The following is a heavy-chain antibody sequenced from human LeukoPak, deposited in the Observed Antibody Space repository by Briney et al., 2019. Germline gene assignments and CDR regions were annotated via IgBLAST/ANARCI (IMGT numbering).Heavy chain of an antibody. CDR2: IYYSGST. Sequence: SETLSLTCTVSAGSISSYYWSWIRQPPGKGLEWIGYIYYSGSTNYNPSLKSRVTISVDTSKNQFSLKLSSVTAADTAVYYCARGSEWLVGFYDYWGQGTLVTVSS. J-gene: IGHJ4*02. V-gene: IGHV4-59*01. CDR3: ARGSEWLVGFYDY. CDR1: AGSISSYY. D-gene: IGHD6-19*01.